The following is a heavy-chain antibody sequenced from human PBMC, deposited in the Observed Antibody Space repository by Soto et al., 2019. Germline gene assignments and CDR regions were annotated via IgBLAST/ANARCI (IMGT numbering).Heavy chain of an antibody. CDR2: ISYDGSNK. CDR3: ARVFILGGGLDY. J-gene: IGHJ4*02. D-gene: IGHD2-15*01. CDR1: GFTFSGYA. Sequence: GGSLRLSCAASGFTFSGYAMHWVRRAPGKGLEWVAVISYDGSNKYYADSVKGRFTISRDNSKNTLYLQMNSLRAEDTAVYYCARVFILGGGLDYWGQGTLVTVSS. V-gene: IGHV3-30-3*01.